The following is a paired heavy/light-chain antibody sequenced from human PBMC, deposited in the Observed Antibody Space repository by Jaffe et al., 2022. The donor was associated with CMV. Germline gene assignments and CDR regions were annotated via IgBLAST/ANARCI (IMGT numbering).Heavy chain of an antibody. V-gene: IGHV3-9*01. D-gene: IGHD6-13*01. J-gene: IGHJ6*02. CDR1: GFTFDDYA. CDR2: ISYNGGSI. CDR3: AKDVRVGSGTWYEIHYYALHV. Sequence: EVQLVESGGGLVQPGRSLRLSCAASGFTFDDYAMHWVRQAPGKGLEWVAGISYNGGSIVLVDSVEGRFAISRDNAKNSLYLEMNSLRAEDTALYYCAKDVRVGSGTWYEIHYYALHVWGQGTTVTVS.
Light chain of an antibody. CDR2: DVS. CDR3: GSYTSSTTGVV. V-gene: IGLV2-14*03. J-gene: IGLJ2*01. CDR1: SSDVGGYDY. Sequence: QSALTQPASVSGSPGQSITISCTGTSSDVGGYDYVSWYQRHPGKAPKLIIYDVSYRPSGVSNRFSGSKSGNTASLTISGLQAEDEADYHCGSYTSSTTGVVFGGGTKLTVL.